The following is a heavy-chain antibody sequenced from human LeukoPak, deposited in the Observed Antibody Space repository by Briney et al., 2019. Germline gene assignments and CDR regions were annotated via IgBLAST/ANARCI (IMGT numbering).Heavy chain of an antibody. CDR2: IYYSGST. V-gene: IGHV4-59*08. CDR1: GGSISSYY. D-gene: IGHD3-16*02. CDR3: ARHGDGITMITFGGVIVSDAFDI. Sequence: SSETLSLTCTVSGGSISSYYWSWIRQPPGKGLEWIGYIYYSGSTNYNPSLKSRVTISVDTSKNQFSLKLSSVTAADTAVYYCARHGDGITMITFGGVIVSDAFDIWGQGTMVTVSS. J-gene: IGHJ3*02.